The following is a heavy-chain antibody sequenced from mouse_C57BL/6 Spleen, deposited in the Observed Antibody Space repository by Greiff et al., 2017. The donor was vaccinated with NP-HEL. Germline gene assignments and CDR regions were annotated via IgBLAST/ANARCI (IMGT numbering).Heavy chain of an antibody. CDR3: ARDRGDDYDWYFDV. CDR1: GFTFSSYA. Sequence: EVKLMESGGGLVKPGGSLKLSCAASGFTFSSYAMSWVRQTPEKRLEWVATISDGGSYTYYPDNVKGRFTISRDNAKNNLYLQMSHLKSEDTAMYYCARDRGDDYDWYFDVWGTGTTVTVSS. D-gene: IGHD2-4*01. V-gene: IGHV5-4*01. CDR2: ISDGGSYT. J-gene: IGHJ1*03.